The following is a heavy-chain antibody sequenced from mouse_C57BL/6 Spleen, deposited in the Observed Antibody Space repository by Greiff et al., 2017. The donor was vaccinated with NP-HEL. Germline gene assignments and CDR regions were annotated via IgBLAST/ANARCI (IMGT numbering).Heavy chain of an antibody. D-gene: IGHD2-2*01. Sequence: EVQLQQSGAELVRPGASVKLSCTASGFNIKDDYMHWVKQRPEQGLEWIGWIDPENGDTEYASKFQGKATIPADTSSNTAYLQLSSLTSEDTAVYYCTTSTMVTTLTGTRDYWGQGTTLTVSS. CDR2: IDPENGDT. CDR1: GFNIKDDY. J-gene: IGHJ2*01. CDR3: TTSTMVTTLTGTRDY. V-gene: IGHV14-4*01.